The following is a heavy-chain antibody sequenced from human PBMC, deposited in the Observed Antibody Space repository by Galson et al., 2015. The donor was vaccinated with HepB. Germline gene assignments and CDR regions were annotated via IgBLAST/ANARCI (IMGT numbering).Heavy chain of an antibody. J-gene: IGHJ4*02. CDR2: ISSSSSYI. V-gene: IGHV3-21*01. Sequence: SLRLSCAASGFTFSSYSMNWVRQAPGKGLEWVSSISSSSSYIYYADSVKGRFTISRDNAKNSLYLQMNSLRAEDTAVYYCARVIKVRGRYFDYWGQGTLVTVSS. CDR3: ARVIKVRGRYFDY. CDR1: GFTFSSYS. D-gene: IGHD3-10*01.